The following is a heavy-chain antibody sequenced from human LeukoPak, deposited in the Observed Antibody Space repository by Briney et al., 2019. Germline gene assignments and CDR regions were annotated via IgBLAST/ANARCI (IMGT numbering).Heavy chain of an antibody. J-gene: IGHJ3*02. CDR3: ARDPNGDYIGAFDM. CDR1: GFTFSAYA. Sequence: GGSLRLSCTASGFTFSAYAMMWVRQAPGKGPEWVSAIRGGGTSEFYADSVKGRFRISRDNSKDTLFLQMNSLRAEDTAVYYCARDPNGDYIGAFDMWGPGTMVTVPS. D-gene: IGHD4-17*01. CDR2: IRGGGTSE. V-gene: IGHV3-23*01.